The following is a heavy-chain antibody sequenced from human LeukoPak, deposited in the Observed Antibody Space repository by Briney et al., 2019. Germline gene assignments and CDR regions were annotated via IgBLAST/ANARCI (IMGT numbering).Heavy chain of an antibody. J-gene: IGHJ3*02. CDR3: ARVADYGSNSLPFDI. CDR1: GYSISSGYY. D-gene: IGHD4-23*01. Sequence: SETLSLTCAVSGYSISSGYYWGWIRQPPGKGLEWIGSIYHSGSTYYNPSPKSRVTISVDTSKNQFSLKLSSVTAADTAVYYCARVADYGSNSLPFDIWGPGTMVTVSS. V-gene: IGHV4-38-2*01. CDR2: IYHSGST.